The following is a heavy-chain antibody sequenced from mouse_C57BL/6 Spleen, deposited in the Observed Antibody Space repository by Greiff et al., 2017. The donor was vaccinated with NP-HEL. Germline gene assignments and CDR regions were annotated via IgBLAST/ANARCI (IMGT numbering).Heavy chain of an antibody. CDR1: GYAFSSSW. CDR2: IYPGDGDT. CDR3: ARLGTEYYFDY. J-gene: IGHJ2*01. D-gene: IGHD4-1*01. V-gene: IGHV1-82*01. Sequence: QVQLKESGPELVKPGASVKISCKASGYAFSSSWMNWVKQRPGKGLEWIGRIYPGDGDTNYNGKFKGKATLTADKSSSTAYMQLSSLTSEDSAVYFCARLGTEYYFDYWGQGTTLTVSS.